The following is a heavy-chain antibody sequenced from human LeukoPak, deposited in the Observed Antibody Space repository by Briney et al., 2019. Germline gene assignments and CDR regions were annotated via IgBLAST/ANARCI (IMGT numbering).Heavy chain of an antibody. Sequence: SVKVSCKASGGTYTISWVRQAPGQGLERMGRIIPILGIANYAQKFQGRVTITADKSTSTAYMELSSLRSEDTAVYYCARVYGDLDAFDIWGQGTMVTVSS. V-gene: IGHV1-69*02. J-gene: IGHJ3*02. D-gene: IGHD2/OR15-2a*01. CDR3: ARVYGDLDAFDI. CDR2: IIPILGIA. CDR1: GGTYT.